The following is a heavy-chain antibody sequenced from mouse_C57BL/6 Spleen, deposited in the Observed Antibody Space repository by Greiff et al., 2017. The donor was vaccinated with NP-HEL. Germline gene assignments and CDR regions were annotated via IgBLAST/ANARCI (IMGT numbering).Heavy chain of an antibody. Sequence: QVQLKQSGPELVKPGASVKISCKASGYAFSSSWMNWVKQRPGKGLEWIGRIYPGDGDTNYNGKFKGKATLTADKSSSTAYMQLSSLTSEDSAVYFCASVYYGYDSFAYWGQGTLVTVSA. D-gene: IGHD2-2*01. V-gene: IGHV1-82*01. CDR2: IYPGDGDT. J-gene: IGHJ3*01. CDR1: GYAFSSSW. CDR3: ASVYYGYDSFAY.